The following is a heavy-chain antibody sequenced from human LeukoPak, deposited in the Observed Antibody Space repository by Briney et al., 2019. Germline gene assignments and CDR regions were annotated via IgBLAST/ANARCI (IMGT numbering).Heavy chain of an antibody. CDR1: GYSISSGYY. V-gene: IGHV4-38-2*01. D-gene: IGHD6-13*01. CDR2: IYYSGST. Sequence: SETLSLTCAVSGYSISSGYYWSWIRQPPGKSLEWIGYIYYSGSTYYNPSLKSRVTISVDTSKNQFSLKLSSVTAADTAVYYCARHPSMTIAAAGVDWFDPWGQGTLVTVSS. J-gene: IGHJ5*02. CDR3: ARHPSMTIAAAGVDWFDP.